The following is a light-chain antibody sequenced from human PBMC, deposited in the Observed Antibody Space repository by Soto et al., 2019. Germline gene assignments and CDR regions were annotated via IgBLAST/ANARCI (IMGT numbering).Light chain of an antibody. V-gene: IGKV3-20*01. CDR2: GAS. CDR3: QQYGSSPPIT. Sequence: EIVMTQPPGTLSLSPGERAALSCRASQSVSSSYLTWYQQKPGQAPRLLIYGASSRATGSPDRFSGSGSGTDFTLTISRLEPEDFAVYYCQQYGSSPPITFGQGTRLEIK. CDR1: QSVSSSY. J-gene: IGKJ5*01.